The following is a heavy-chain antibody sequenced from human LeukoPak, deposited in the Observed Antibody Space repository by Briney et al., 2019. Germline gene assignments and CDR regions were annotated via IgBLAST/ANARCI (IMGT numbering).Heavy chain of an antibody. CDR3: AKDPREIIIVGATSWFDP. CDR1: GFTFSSYA. D-gene: IGHD1-26*01. J-gene: IGHJ5*02. V-gene: IGHV3-23*01. Sequence: PGGSLRLSCAASGFTFSSYAMSWVRQAPGKGLEWVSAISGSGGSTYYADSVKGRFTISRDNSKNTLYLQMNSLRAEDTAVYYCAKDPREIIIVGATSWFDPWGQGTLVTVSS. CDR2: ISGSGGST.